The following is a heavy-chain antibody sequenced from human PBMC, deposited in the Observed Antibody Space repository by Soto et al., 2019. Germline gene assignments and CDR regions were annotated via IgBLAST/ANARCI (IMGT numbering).Heavy chain of an antibody. CDR2: IITIFETT. J-gene: IGHJ4*02. V-gene: IGHV1-69*01. D-gene: IGHD3-10*02. CDR3: ARDGHVLQKDYMDY. Sequence: QVQLVQSGAEVKKPGSSVKVSCKASGATFGSYAISWVRQAPGQGLEWMGGIITIFETTNYAQKVEGRVTLAADETTSTADKELSSLRSGDTAVHYCARDGHVLQKDYMDYWGQGILVAVSS. CDR1: GATFGSYA.